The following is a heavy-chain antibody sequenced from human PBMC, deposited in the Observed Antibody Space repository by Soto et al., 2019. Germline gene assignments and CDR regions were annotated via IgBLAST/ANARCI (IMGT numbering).Heavy chain of an antibody. Sequence: PSETLSLTCTVSGGSISSYYWSWIRQPPGKGLEWIGYIYYSGSTNYNPSLKSRVTISVDTSKNQFSLKLSSVTAADTAVYYCARGSYYGSGSPKSGYYFDYWGQGTLVTVSS. J-gene: IGHJ4*02. CDR3: ARGSYYGSGSPKSGYYFDY. CDR1: GGSISSYY. CDR2: IYYSGST. V-gene: IGHV4-59*08. D-gene: IGHD3-10*01.